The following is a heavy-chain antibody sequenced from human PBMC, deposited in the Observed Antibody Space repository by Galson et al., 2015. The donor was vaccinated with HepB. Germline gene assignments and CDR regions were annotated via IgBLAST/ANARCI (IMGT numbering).Heavy chain of an antibody. J-gene: IGHJ4*02. D-gene: IGHD5-18*01. CDR2: IRYDGNIE. CDR1: GFTLSNYG. CDR3: AKDLSYSPDY. V-gene: IGHV3-30*02. Sequence: SLRLSCAASGFTLSNYGMHWVRQAPGKGLEWMSFIRYDGNIEHYATSVKGRFTISRDISKNTLYVQMNSLRTEDTAMYYCAKDLSYSPDYWGQGTLVTVSS.